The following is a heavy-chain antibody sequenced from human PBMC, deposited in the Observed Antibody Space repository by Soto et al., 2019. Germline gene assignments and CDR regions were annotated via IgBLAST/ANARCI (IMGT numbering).Heavy chain of an antibody. V-gene: IGHV3-23*01. J-gene: IGHJ4*02. D-gene: IGHD1-7*01. CDR3: ATDNRYDWNYGLFDY. CDR2: ISGSGGST. Sequence: GSLRLSCAASVFTFSSYAMSWVRQAPVKGLEWVSAISGSGGSTYYADSVKGRFTISRDNSKNTLYLQMNSLRADDTAVYYCATDNRYDWNYGLFDYWGKGTLVTVS. CDR1: VFTFSSYA.